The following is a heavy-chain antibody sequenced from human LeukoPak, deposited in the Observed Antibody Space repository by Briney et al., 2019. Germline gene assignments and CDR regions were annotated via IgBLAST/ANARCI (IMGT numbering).Heavy chain of an antibody. CDR1: GFTFSNYG. V-gene: IGHV3-33*01. CDR2: IWYDGSNK. CDR3: ARGAVADWATDY. J-gene: IGHJ4*02. D-gene: IGHD6-19*01. Sequence: PGGSLRLSCAASGFTFSNYGMHWVRQAPGKGLEWMAVIWYDGSNKYYADSVKGRFTISRGNSKNTLYLQMNSLRAEDTAVYYCARGAVADWATDYWGQGTLVTVSS.